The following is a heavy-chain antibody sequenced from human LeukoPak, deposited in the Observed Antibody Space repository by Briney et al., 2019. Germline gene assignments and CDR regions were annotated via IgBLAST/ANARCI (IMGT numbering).Heavy chain of an antibody. Sequence: GGSLRLSCAASGFTFNNYWMHWVRQVPGKGLVWVSRINGDRSSTSYADSVKGRFTISRDNAKNTLFLQMNSLRAEDTAVYYCAFAFYCSSTSCYRSWDAMDVWGQGTTVPVSS. CDR2: INGDRSST. V-gene: IGHV3-74*01. CDR3: AFAFYCSSTSCYRSWDAMDV. J-gene: IGHJ6*02. CDR1: GFTFNNYW. D-gene: IGHD2-2*01.